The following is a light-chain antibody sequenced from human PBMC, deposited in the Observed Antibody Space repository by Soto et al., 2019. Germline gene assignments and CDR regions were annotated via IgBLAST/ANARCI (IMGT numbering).Light chain of an antibody. Sequence: EIVMTQSPATLSVSPGERATLSCRASQSVSSNLAWYQQKPGQAPRLLIYGASTRATGIPARFSGSGSGKEYTLTISSLQSEDFAVYYCQQYNNWSPLTFGQGTKVEIK. V-gene: IGKV3-15*01. CDR2: GAS. J-gene: IGKJ1*01. CDR1: QSVSSN. CDR3: QQYNNWSPLT.